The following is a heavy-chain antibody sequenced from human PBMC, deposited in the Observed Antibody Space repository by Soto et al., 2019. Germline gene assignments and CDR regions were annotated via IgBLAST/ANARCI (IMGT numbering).Heavy chain of an antibody. CDR1: GYSFTSYW. CDR3: ARVYYYDSSGYPSFDI. V-gene: IGHV5-10-1*01. CDR2: IDPSDSYT. D-gene: IGHD3-22*01. J-gene: IGHJ3*02. Sequence: GGSLRLSCKGSGYSFTSYWISWVRQMPGKGLEWMGRIDPSDSYTNYSPSFQGHVTISADKSISTAYLQWSSLKASDTAMYYCARVYYYDSSGYPSFDIWGQGTMVTVSS.